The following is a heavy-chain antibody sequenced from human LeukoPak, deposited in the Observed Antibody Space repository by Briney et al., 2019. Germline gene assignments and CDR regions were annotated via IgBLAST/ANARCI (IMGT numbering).Heavy chain of an antibody. D-gene: IGHD3-10*01. CDR3: ARDLTSKMVRGVLRY. V-gene: IGHV1-24*01. Sequence: ASVKVSCKVSGYTLTELSMHWVRQAPGKGLEWMGGFDPADGERIYAQKFQGRVTMTEDTSTDTAYMELSRLRSDDTAVYYCARDLTSKMVRGVLRYWGQGTLVTVSS. CDR2: FDPADGER. J-gene: IGHJ4*02. CDR1: GYTLTELS.